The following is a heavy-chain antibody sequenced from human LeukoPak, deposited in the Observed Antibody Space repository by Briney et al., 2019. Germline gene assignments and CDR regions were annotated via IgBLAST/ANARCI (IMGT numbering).Heavy chain of an antibody. J-gene: IGHJ5*02. D-gene: IGHD3-3*01. Sequence: ASVKVSCKASGYTFTSYDINWERQATGQGLEWMGWMNPNSGNTGYAQKFQGRVTITRNTSISTAYMELSSLRSEDTAVYYCARGWDDFYPFDPWGQGTLVTVSS. V-gene: IGHV1-8*03. CDR3: ARGWDDFYPFDP. CDR1: GYTFTSYD. CDR2: MNPNSGNT.